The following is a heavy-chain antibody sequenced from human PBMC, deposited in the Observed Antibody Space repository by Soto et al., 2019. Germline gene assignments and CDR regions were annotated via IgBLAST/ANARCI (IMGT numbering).Heavy chain of an antibody. J-gene: IGHJ5*02. V-gene: IGHV2-5*02. CDR1: GFSLRTSGVG. D-gene: IGHD1-1*01. CDR3: AHRQVYTGNDVGLDP. CDR2: IYWDDDK. Sequence: QITLKESGPTLVKPTQTLTLTCTFSGFSLRTSGVGVGWIRQPPGKALEWLALIYWDDDKRYSPSLKSRLTIHKDTSKNQVVLIMTNMDPVDTATYYCAHRQVYTGNDVGLDPWGQGTLVTVSS.